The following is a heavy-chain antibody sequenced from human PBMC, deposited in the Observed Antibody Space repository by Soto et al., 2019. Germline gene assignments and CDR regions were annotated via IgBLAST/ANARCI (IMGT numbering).Heavy chain of an antibody. CDR3: TGEVASGY. CDR1: GFTVSSYG. Sequence: QVQLVESGGGVVQPGRSLRLSCAVSGFTVSSYGMHWVRQAPGKGLEWVAVISRDGGTKFYADSVKGRFNISKDNSRNTLFLEMNSLRGDDMAGYYCTGEVASGYWGQGTLVTVSS. D-gene: IGHD2-8*02. V-gene: IGHV3-30*03. J-gene: IGHJ4*02. CDR2: ISRDGGTK.